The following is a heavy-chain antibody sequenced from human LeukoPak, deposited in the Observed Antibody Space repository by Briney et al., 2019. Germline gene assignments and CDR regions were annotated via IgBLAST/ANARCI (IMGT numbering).Heavy chain of an antibody. D-gene: IGHD5-24*01. V-gene: IGHV4-39*01. J-gene: IGHJ5*02. CDR1: GGSISSISYY. Sequence: SETLSLTCTVSGGSISSISYYWGWIRQPPGKGLEWIGSIYYSGSTYYNPSLKSRVTISVDTSKSQFSLKLSSVTAADTAVYYCARARDGHINNWFDPWGQGTLVTVSS. CDR3: ARARDGHINNWFDP. CDR2: IYYSGST.